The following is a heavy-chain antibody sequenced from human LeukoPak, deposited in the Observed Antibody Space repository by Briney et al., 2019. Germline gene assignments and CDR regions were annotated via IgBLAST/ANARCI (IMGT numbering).Heavy chain of an antibody. V-gene: IGHV4-34*01. D-gene: IGHD3-3*01. CDR2: INHSGST. J-gene: IGHJ4*02. CDR1: GGSFSGYY. Sequence: SETLSLTCAVYGGSFSGYYWSWLRQPPGKGLEWIGEINHSGSTNYNPSLKSRVTISVDTSKNQFSLKLSSVTAADTAVYYCARGISPYYDFWSGYYTGIDYFDYWGQGTLVTVSS. CDR3: ARGISPYYDFWSGYYTGIDYFDY.